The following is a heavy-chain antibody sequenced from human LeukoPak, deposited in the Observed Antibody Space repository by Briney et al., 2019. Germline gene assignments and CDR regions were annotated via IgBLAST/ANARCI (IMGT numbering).Heavy chain of an antibody. Sequence: PGGSLRLSCAASGFTVSNNYMSWVPQAPGKGLEWVSVIYSGDNTYYVESVKGRFTISRDNSKNTLFLQMNRLRAEDTAVYYCAGRRVLDASFDYWGQGTLVTVSS. CDR1: GFTVSNNY. CDR3: AGRRVLDASFDY. CDR2: IYSGDNT. J-gene: IGHJ4*02. D-gene: IGHD3-16*01. V-gene: IGHV3-66*02.